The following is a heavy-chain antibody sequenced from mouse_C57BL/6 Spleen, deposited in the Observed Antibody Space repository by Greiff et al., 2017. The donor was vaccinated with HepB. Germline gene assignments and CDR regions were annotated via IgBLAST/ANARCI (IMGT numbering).Heavy chain of an antibody. Sequence: EVQRVESGGDLVKPGGSLKLSCAASGFTFSSYGMSWVRQTPDKRLEWVATISSGGISTYYPDSVKGRFTISRDNAKNTLYLQMSSLKSEDTAMYYSVSIDYAYNYAMDYWGQGTSVTVSP. V-gene: IGHV5-6*01. D-gene: IGHD1-1*02. J-gene: IGHJ4*01. CDR2: ISSGGIST. CDR1: GFTFSSYG. CDR3: VSIDYAYNYAMDY.